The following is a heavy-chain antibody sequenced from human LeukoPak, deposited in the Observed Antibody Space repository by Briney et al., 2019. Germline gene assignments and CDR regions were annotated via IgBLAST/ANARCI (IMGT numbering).Heavy chain of an antibody. D-gene: IGHD5-12*01. CDR3: ARDSRSLGAKRAFDI. CDR1: GFTFSTYG. Sequence: GGSLRLSCTASGFTFSTYGMHWVRQAPGRRLEWVAFIRYDGSNKYYADSVKGRFTISRDNAKNSLYLQMNSLRAEDTAVYYCARDSRSLGAKRAFDIWGQGTMVTVSS. CDR2: IRYDGSNK. V-gene: IGHV3-30*02. J-gene: IGHJ3*02.